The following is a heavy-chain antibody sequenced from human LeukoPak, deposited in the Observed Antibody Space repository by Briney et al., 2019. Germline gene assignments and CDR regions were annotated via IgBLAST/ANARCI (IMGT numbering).Heavy chain of an antibody. CDR1: GFTFSSYT. V-gene: IGHV3-21*01. Sequence: GGSLRLSCAASGFTFSSYTMNWVRQAPGKGLEWVLSIDPSSTYIYYADSVKGRFTISRDNAQNSLYLQMNSLRAEDTAVYYCAAPIPPKAFDIWGQGTMVTVSS. CDR3: AAPIPPKAFDI. CDR2: IDPSSTYI. J-gene: IGHJ3*02.